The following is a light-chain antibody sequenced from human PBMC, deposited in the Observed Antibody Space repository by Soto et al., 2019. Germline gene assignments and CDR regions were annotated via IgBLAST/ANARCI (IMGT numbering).Light chain of an antibody. V-gene: IGKV1-33*01. CDR2: DSS. J-gene: IGKJ4*01. Sequence: DVQMTQSPSSLSASVGDRVTITCQASPDIRNYLNWYQQKPGKAPSLLIYDSSSLETGVPSRFSGRGSGTDFTFTSSVLQPEDISTYYCQQYNDLPPRTFGGGTKVELK. CDR1: PDIRNY. CDR3: QQYNDLPPRT.